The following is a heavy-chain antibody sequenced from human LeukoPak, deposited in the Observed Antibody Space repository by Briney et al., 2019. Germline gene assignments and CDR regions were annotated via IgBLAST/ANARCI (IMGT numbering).Heavy chain of an antibody. CDR2: INPNSGGT. J-gene: IGHJ4*02. D-gene: IGHD4-17*01. CDR1: GYTFTGYY. CDR3: ARGRTNYGDYYDY. Sequence: ASVKVSCKASGYTFTGYYMHWVRQAPGQGLEWMGRINPNSGGTNYAQKFQGRVTMTRDTSISTAYMELSRLRSDDTAVYYCARGRTNYGDYYDYWGPGTLVTVSS. V-gene: IGHV1-2*06.